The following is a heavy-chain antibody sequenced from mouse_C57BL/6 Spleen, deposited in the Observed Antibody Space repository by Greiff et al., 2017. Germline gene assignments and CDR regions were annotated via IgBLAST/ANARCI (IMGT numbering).Heavy chain of an antibody. CDR1: GYTFTDYN. Sequence: EVQLQQSGPELVKPGASVKISCTASGYTFTDYNMDWVKQSHGKSLEWIGDINPNNGGTVYNQKFQGKATLTVDKSSSTAYMELRSLTSEDTAVYYCARGSAHAMDYGGQGASVTVSS. CDR2: INPNNGGT. CDR3: ARGSAHAMDY. J-gene: IGHJ4*01. V-gene: IGHV1-18*01. D-gene: IGHD6-1*01.